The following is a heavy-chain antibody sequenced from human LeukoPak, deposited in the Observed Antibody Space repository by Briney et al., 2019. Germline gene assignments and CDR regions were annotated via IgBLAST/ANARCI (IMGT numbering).Heavy chain of an antibody. CDR3: ARVPDDFWSGYGFDY. D-gene: IGHD3-3*01. V-gene: IGHV4-31*03. CDR2: IYYSGST. CDR1: VGSVSSGSYY. Sequence: SESLSLTCTVSVGSVSSGSYYWSWIRQHPGKGLEWIGYIYYSGSTYYNPSLKSRVTISVDTSKNQFSLKLSSVTAADTAVYYCARVPDDFWSGYGFDYWGQGTLVTVSS. J-gene: IGHJ4*02.